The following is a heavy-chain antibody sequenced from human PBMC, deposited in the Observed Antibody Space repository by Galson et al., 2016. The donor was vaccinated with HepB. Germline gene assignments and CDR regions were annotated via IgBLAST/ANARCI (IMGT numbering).Heavy chain of an antibody. CDR3: ARAYSRLGRWRLLYYFDY. J-gene: IGHJ4*02. CDR1: GFIFSDYA. Sequence: SLRLSCAVSGFIFSDYAMHWVRQAPGKGLEWVAVISYAGREEFYADSLTGRFTISRDNSRDTLYLQMNSLRAEDTAVYYCARAYSRLGRWRLLYYFDYWGQGTLVTVSS. V-gene: IGHV3-30*07. CDR2: ISYAGREE. D-gene: IGHD2/OR15-2a*01.